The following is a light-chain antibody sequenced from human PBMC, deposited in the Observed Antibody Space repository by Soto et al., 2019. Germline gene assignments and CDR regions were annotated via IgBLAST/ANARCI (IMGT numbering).Light chain of an antibody. CDR3: QQRSSWPRT. V-gene: IGKV1-6*01. CDR2: GAS. Sequence: ASTMTQFPPSLSASVGDTVTISCRASQGIRSDLGWYQQKPGKAPKLLIYGASRLQNGVPSRFSGSGSGTVFTLTISSLAPEDFAIYYCQQRSSWPRTFGEGTKVDIK. J-gene: IGKJ4*01. CDR1: QGIRSD.